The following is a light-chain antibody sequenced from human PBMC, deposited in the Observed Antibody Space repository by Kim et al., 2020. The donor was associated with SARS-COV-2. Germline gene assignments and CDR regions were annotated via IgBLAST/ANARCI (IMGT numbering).Light chain of an antibody. Sequence: DIQMTQSPSSLSASVGDRVTITCRASQGISSYLAWYQQKPGTVPKVLIYSASALRSGVPSRFSGSGSGTDFTLTISSLQPEDVATYYCKNYDGAPRTFGQGTKVDIK. CDR2: SAS. CDR3: KNYDGAPRT. V-gene: IGKV1-27*01. CDR1: QGISSY. J-gene: IGKJ1*01.